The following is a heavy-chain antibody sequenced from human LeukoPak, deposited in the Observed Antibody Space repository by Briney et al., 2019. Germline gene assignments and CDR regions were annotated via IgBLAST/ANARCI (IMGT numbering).Heavy chain of an antibody. CDR1: GFNMGDYW. CDR2: IKQDGSEI. CDR3: TRGNSGWYHNFDY. Sequence: GGSLRLSCIASGFNMGDYWMSWVRQAPGKGLEWVANIKQDGSEIYSGDSLKGRFTISRDNAKNSLYLQMNSLRGEDTAVYYCTRGNSGWYHNFDYWGQGTLVTVSS. D-gene: IGHD6-19*01. J-gene: IGHJ4*02. V-gene: IGHV3-7*01.